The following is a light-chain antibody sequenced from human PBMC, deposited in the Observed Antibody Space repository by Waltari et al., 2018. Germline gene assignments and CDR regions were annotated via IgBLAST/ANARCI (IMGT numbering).Light chain of an antibody. V-gene: IGKV3-20*01. CDR1: QSVGKY. CDR3: QKYVSLPAT. J-gene: IGKJ1*01. Sequence: VLTQSPGTLSLSPGERATLSCRASQSVGKYLAWYQQKPGQAPRLLIYDTSTRATGIPDRFSGSGSATDFSLTISRLEPEDFAVYYCQKYVSLPATFGQGTKVQIK. CDR2: DTS.